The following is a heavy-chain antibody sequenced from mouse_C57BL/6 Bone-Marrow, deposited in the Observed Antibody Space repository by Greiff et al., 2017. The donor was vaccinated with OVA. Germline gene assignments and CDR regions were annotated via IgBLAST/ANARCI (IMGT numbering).Heavy chain of an antibody. CDR2: INPGSGGT. V-gene: IGHV1-54*01. Sequence: VQLQQSGAELVRPGTSVKVSCKASGYAFTNYLIEWVKQRPGKGLEWIGVINPGSGGTSYNEKFKGKATLTADKSSSTAYMQLSSLTSEDSAVYFCARGGMVPFAYWGQGTLVTVSA. J-gene: IGHJ3*01. CDR3: ARGGMVPFAY. CDR1: GYAFTNYL. D-gene: IGHD2-3*01.